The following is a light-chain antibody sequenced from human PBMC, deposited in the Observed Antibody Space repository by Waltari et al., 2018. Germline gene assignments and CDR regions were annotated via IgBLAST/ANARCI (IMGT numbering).Light chain of an antibody. Sequence: EIRLTQSPGTLSLSPGERATIPCRASQSISRYLAWYQQKPGQAPRLLIYEASRRATGTPDRFSGSGSGTDFSLTISRLEPEDFAVYYCQKYESLPATFGQGTKVEIK. CDR1: QSISRY. V-gene: IGKV3-20*01. CDR3: QKYESLPAT. J-gene: IGKJ1*01. CDR2: EAS.